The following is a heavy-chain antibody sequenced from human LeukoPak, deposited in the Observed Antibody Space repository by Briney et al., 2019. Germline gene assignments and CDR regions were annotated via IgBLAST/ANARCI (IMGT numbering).Heavy chain of an antibody. CDR1: GDSISSNSDY. Sequence: SETLSLTCTVSGDSISSNSDYWGWIRQPPGKGLEWIGSAYYRGSTYYNPSLKSRVTISVDTSKNQFSLKLSSVTAADTAVYYCARGYYDSSGYYYFDYWGQGTLVTVSS. J-gene: IGHJ4*02. CDR2: AYYRGST. CDR3: ARGYYDSSGYYYFDY. V-gene: IGHV4-39*07. D-gene: IGHD3-22*01.